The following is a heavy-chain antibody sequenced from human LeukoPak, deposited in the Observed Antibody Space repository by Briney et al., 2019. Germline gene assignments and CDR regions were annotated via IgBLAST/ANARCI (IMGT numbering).Heavy chain of an antibody. CDR2: IYTSGST. Sequence: SETLSLTCTVSNGSISSDTYFWSWIRQPAGKGLEWIGRIYTSGSTNYNPSLKSRVTMSVDTSKNQFSLKLSSVTAADTAVYYCARAVGSGSFQTYYYYMDVWGKGTTVTISS. CDR3: ARAVGSGSFQTYYYYMDV. D-gene: IGHD3-10*01. J-gene: IGHJ6*03. V-gene: IGHV4-61*02. CDR1: NGSISSDTYF.